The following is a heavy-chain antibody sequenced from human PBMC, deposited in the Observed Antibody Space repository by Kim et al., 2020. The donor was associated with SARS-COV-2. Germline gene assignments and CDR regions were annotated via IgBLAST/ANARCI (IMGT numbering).Heavy chain of an antibody. V-gene: IGHV1-46*01. CDR3: ARDYYGSGSYYNSSGGDY. CDR1: GYTFTSYY. D-gene: IGHD3-10*01. Sequence: ASVKVSCKASGYTFTSYYMHWVRQAPGQGLEWMGIINPSGGSTSYAQKFQGRVTMTRDTSTSTVYMELSSLRSEDTAVYYCARDYYGSGSYYNSSGGDYWGQGTLVTVSS. J-gene: IGHJ4*02. CDR2: INPSGGST.